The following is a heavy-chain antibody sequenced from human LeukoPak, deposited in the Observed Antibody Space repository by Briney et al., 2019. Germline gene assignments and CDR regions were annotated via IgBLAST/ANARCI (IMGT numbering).Heavy chain of an antibody. Sequence: GGSLRLSCAASGLTFSNVWMSWVRQAPGKGLEWVGRVKSKTDGGTIDYTAPVKGRFTISRDDSKNILYLQMNSLKTEDTAVYYCIKVGAYDYWGPGTQVTVSS. V-gene: IGHV3-15*01. CDR1: GLTFSNVW. CDR2: VKSKTDGGTI. CDR3: IKVGAYDY. D-gene: IGHD1-26*01. J-gene: IGHJ4*02.